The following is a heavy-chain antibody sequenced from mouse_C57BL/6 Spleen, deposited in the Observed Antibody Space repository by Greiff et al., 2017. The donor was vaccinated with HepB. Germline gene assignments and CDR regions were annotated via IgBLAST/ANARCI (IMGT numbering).Heavy chain of an antibody. V-gene: IGHV1-18*01. CDR1: GYTFTDYN. CDR3: ARGWLLRGGYAMDY. D-gene: IGHD2-3*01. CDR2: INPNNGGT. Sequence: EVQLQQSGPELVKPGASVKIPCKASGYTFTDYNMDWVKQSHGKSLEWIGDINPNNGGTIYNQKFKGKATLTVDKSSSTAYMERRSLTSEDTAVYYCARGWLLRGGYAMDYWGQGTSVTVSS. J-gene: IGHJ4*01.